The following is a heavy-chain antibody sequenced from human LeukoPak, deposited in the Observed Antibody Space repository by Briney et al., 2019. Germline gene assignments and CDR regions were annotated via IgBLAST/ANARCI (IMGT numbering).Heavy chain of an antibody. CDR1: GYTFTSYD. D-gene: IGHD2/OR15-2a*01. J-gene: IGHJ4*02. CDR2: MNPNSGNT. Sequence: ASVKVSCKASGYTFTSYDINWVRQATGQGLEWMGWMNPNSGNTGYAQKFQGRVTMTEDTSTDTAYMELSSLRSEDTAVYYCATDRTRIFDYWGQGTLVTVSS. V-gene: IGHV1-8*02. CDR3: ATDRTRIFDY.